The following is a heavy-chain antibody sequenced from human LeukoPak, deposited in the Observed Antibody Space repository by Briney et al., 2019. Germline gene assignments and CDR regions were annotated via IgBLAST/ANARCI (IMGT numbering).Heavy chain of an antibody. CDR1: GFTFSNYC. J-gene: IGHJ6*04. CDR2: LKQDGSVI. Sequence: PGGSLRLSCAASGFTFSNYCMSWVRQAPGKGLEWVANLKQDGSVIWYVDSVKGRFTISRDDSKNTAYLQMNSLKTEDTAVYYCTRPAVGAVAGRDVWGKGTTVTVSS. D-gene: IGHD6-19*01. V-gene: IGHV3-7*03. CDR3: TRPAVGAVAGRDV.